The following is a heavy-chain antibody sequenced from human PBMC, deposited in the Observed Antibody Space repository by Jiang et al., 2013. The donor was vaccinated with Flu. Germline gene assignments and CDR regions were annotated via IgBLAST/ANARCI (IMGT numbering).Heavy chain of an antibody. CDR2: IYYSGST. Sequence: GSGLVKPSETLSLTCTVSGGSISSYYWSWIRQPPGKGLEWIGYIYYSGSTNYNPSLKSRVTISVDTSKNQFSLKLSSVTAADTAVYYCARSYPFYGDYGRGPKSYYYYYGMDVWGQGTTVTVSS. V-gene: IGHV4-59*01. D-gene: IGHD4-17*01. J-gene: IGHJ6*02. CDR3: ARSYPFYGDYGRGPKSYYYYYGMDV. CDR1: GGSISSYY.